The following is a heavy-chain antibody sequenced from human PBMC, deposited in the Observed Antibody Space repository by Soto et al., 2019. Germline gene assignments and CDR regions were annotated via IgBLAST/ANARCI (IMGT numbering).Heavy chain of an antibody. V-gene: IGHV3-23*01. J-gene: IGHJ5*02. D-gene: IGHD4-17*01. CDR2: ISGSGDNT. CDR3: ARDQGTTVTMWFGP. Sequence: EVQLLESGGGLVQPGGSLRLSCAASGFTFSSYAMSWVRQAPGKGLAWVSSISGSGDNTYFANSVKGRFIVSRDSSTDTLYLQMNNLRAEDTAVYYCARDQGTTVTMWFGPWGQGTLVTVSS. CDR1: GFTFSSYA.